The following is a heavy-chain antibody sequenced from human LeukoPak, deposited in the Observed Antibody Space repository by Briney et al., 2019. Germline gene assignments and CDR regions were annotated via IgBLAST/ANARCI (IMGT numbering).Heavy chain of an antibody. CDR3: ARAFYDSSGYHDAFDI. V-gene: IGHV1-8*03. J-gene: IGHJ3*02. Sequence: VKVSCKASGYTFTSYGISWVRQATGQGLEWMGWMNPNSGNTGYAQKFQGRVTITRNTSISTAYMELSSLRSEDTAVYYCARAFYDSSGYHDAFDIWGQGTMVTVSS. D-gene: IGHD3-22*01. CDR2: MNPNSGNT. CDR1: GYTFTSYG.